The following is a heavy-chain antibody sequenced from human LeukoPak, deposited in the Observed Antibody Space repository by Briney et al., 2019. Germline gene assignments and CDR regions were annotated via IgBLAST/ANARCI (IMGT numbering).Heavy chain of an antibody. CDR2: IHTSGST. CDR3: ARGLTYYDILTGSGALGY. J-gene: IGHJ4*02. CDR1: GGSISSYY. D-gene: IGHD3-9*01. Sequence: SETLSLTCTVSGGSISSYYWSWIRQPAGKGLEWIGRIHTSGSTNYNPSLKSRVTMSVDTSKNQFSLKLSSVTAADTAVYYCARGLTYYDILTGSGALGYWGQGTLVTVSS. V-gene: IGHV4-4*07.